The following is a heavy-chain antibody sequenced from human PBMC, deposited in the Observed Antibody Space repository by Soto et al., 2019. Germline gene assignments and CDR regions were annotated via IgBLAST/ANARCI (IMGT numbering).Heavy chain of an antibody. V-gene: IGHV3-23*01. CDR1: GFTFSSYA. D-gene: IGHD3-9*01. J-gene: IGHJ4*02. Sequence: EVQLLESGGGLVQPGGSLRLSCAASGFTFSSYAMSWVRQAPGKGLEWVSAISGSGGSTYYADSVKGRFTISRDNSKNTLYLQMNSLRAEDTAVYYCAKDPSQLRYFECYFDYWGQGTLVTVSS. CDR2: ISGSGGST. CDR3: AKDPSQLRYFECYFDY.